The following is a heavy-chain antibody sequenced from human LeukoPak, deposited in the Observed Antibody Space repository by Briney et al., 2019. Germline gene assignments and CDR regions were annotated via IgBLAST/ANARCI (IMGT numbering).Heavy chain of an antibody. V-gene: IGHV2-5*02. CDR1: GFSLTTSGVG. D-gene: IGHD6-19*01. CDR3: ARYLAVTGTGSLDY. Sequence: SGPTLVKPTETLTLTCTFSGFSLTTSGVGVGWIRHPPGKALEWLTLIYWDDEKRFSPSLKSRLTITKDTSKNQVVLTMTNMDPVDTATFYCARYLAVTGTGSLDYWGQGTLVTVSS. J-gene: IGHJ4*02. CDR2: IYWDDEK.